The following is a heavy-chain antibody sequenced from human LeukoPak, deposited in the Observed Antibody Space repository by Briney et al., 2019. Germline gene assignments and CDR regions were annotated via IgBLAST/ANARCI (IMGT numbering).Heavy chain of an antibody. V-gene: IGHV4-59*08. J-gene: IGHJ5*02. D-gene: IGHD3-16*01. CDR2: INYSGST. CDR1: GGSMSSYY. CDR3: ARHRPGERRFDP. Sequence: SETLSLTCTVSGGSMSSYYWSWIRQPPGKGLEWIAYINYSGSTNYNPSLESRVTISVDTSKNLFSLKFTSVTAADTAVYYCARHRPGERRFDPWGQGTLVTVSS.